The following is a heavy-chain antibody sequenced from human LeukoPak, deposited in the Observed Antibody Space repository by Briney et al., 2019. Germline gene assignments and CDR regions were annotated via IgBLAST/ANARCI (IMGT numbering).Heavy chain of an antibody. CDR1: GFSFSNYN. CDR3: AGDDFPYYFEY. V-gene: IGHV3-21*06. CDR2: ISGSSSHI. Sequence: GGSLRLSCIASGFSFSNYNINWVRQAPGKGLEWVSSISGSSSHIHYGDSVKGRFTVSRDNAKSSLYLQMNSLRVEDTAVYYCAGDDFPYYFEYWGQGALVTVSS. D-gene: IGHD3-3*01. J-gene: IGHJ4*02.